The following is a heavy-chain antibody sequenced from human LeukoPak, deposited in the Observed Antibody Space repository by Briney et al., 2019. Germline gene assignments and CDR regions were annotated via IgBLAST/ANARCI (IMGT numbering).Heavy chain of an antibody. CDR1: GQTFTSNY. J-gene: IGHJ4*02. Sequence: VASVKVSCKAFGQTFTSNYRHWVRQDPGQGLEWMGMIYPRDGSTSYAQKFQGRVTVTRDTSTSTVHMELSGLRSEDTAVYYCARDLEGFDYWGQGTLVTVSS. CDR3: ARDLEGFDY. V-gene: IGHV1-46*01. CDR2: IYPRDGST.